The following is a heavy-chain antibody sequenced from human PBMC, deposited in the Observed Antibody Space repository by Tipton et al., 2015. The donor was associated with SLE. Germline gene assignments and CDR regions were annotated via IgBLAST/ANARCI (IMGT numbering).Heavy chain of an antibody. CDR3: AKEGIYEILTGEMDY. D-gene: IGHD3-9*01. CDR2: IRRDGGNE. V-gene: IGHV3-30*02. Sequence: SLRLSCAASGFTFSSYDMHWVRQAPGKGLEWVAFIRRDGGNEYYADSVKGRFTISRDNSKNTLYLQMNSLRPEDTAVYYCAKEGIYEILTGEMDYWGQGTLVTVSS. CDR1: GFTFSSYD. J-gene: IGHJ4*02.